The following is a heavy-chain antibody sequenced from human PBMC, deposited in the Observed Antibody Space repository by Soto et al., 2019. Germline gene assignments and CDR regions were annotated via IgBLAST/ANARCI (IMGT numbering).Heavy chain of an antibody. CDR1: GDSVSSSIAA. Sequence: SQTLSLTCAISGDSVSSSIAAWNWIRQSPSRGLEWLGRTYYRSKWYYDYAVSVKSRISINPDTSKNQFSLQLNSVTPEDTAVYYCARGGGTSSSWYDSSGQGTLVTVSS. CDR2: TYYRSKWYY. D-gene: IGHD6-13*01. V-gene: IGHV6-1*01. J-gene: IGHJ5*01. CDR3: ARGGGTSSSWYDS.